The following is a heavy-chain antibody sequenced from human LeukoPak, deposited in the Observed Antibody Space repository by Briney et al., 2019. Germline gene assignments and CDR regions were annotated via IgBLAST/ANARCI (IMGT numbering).Heavy chain of an antibody. Sequence: GASVKVSCKASGGTFSSYAISWVRQAPGKGLEWMGLVDPEDGETIYAEKFQGRVTITADTSTDTAYMELSSLRSEDTAVYYCATLDGSGSYYPTHWGQGTLVTVSS. V-gene: IGHV1-69-2*01. CDR1: GGTFSSYA. CDR2: VDPEDGET. J-gene: IGHJ4*02. CDR3: ATLDGSGSYYPTH. D-gene: IGHD3-10*01.